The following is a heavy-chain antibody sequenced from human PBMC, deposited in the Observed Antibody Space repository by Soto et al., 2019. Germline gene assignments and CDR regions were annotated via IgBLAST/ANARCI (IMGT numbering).Heavy chain of an antibody. D-gene: IGHD6-13*01. J-gene: IGHJ5*02. Sequence: EVQLVESGGGLVQPGGSLRLSCVASGFTFRSDSMNWVRQAPGKGLEWVSHISSSSTTINYADSVKGRFTISRDNAKNSLYLQMNSLRDEDTAVYYCAREGHSSTWLNWFDPWGQGTLVTVSS. CDR3: AREGHSSTWLNWFDP. CDR2: ISSSSTTI. V-gene: IGHV3-48*02. CDR1: GFTFRSDS.